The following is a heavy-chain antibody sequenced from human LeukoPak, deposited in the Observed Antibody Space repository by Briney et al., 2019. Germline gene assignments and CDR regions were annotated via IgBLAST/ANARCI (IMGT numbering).Heavy chain of an antibody. CDR2: ISGSSKTI. J-gene: IGHJ4*01. D-gene: IGHD2/OR15-2a*01. V-gene: IGHV3-48*02. Sequence: PGGSLRLSCTASGFTFSHFSMNWVCLAPGKGLQWVSFISGSSKTIYYGDSVKGRFTISRDNAKNSLYLQMNGLRDEDAALYFCARDSGNYIDYWGQGTQVVVSS. CDR1: GFTFSHFS. CDR3: ARDSGNYIDY.